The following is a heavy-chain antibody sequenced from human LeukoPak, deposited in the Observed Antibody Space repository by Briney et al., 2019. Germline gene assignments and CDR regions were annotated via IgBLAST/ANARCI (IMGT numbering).Heavy chain of an antibody. Sequence: PGGSLRLSCAASGFTFSSYAMSWVRQAPGKGLEWVSAISGSGGSTYYADAVKGRFTISRDNSKNTLYLQMNSLRAEDTAVYYCANPYYYGSGSYYPFDYWGQGTLVTVSS. V-gene: IGHV3-23*01. CDR2: ISGSGGST. D-gene: IGHD3-10*01. CDR1: GFTFSSYA. J-gene: IGHJ4*02. CDR3: ANPYYYGSGSYYPFDY.